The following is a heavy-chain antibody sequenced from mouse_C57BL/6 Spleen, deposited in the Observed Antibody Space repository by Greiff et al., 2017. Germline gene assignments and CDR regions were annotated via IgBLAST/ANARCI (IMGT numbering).Heavy chain of an antibody. CDR1: GYTFTSYW. V-gene: IGHV1-72*01. CDR3: AREWPHYYAMAN. CDR2: IEPNSGGT. J-gene: IGHJ4*01. Sequence: VQLQQPGAELVKPGASVKLSCKASGYTFTSYWMHWVKQRPGRGLEWIGRIEPNSGGTKYNEKFQRKATLTVDTPSSTADMQLSSLTSDDSAVYYCAREWPHYYAMANWGQGASVPASS.